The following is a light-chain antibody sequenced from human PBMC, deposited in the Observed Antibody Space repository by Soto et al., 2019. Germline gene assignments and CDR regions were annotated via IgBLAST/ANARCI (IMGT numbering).Light chain of an antibody. CDR3: STCDDSLNVCV. CDR1: KSDIGSNT. J-gene: IGLJ3*02. CDR2: TNN. Sequence: QSVLTQPPSASGTPGQRVTISCSGGKSDIGSNTVYWFQQLPGTAPRLVIYTNNQRPSGVPDRFSGSKSGTSASLVISGLQSEDESDYYYSTCDDSLNVCVFGGGTKLTVL. V-gene: IGLV1-44*01.